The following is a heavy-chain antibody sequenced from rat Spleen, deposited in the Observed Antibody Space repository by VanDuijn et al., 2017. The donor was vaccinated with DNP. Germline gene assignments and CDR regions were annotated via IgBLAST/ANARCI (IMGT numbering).Heavy chain of an antibody. CDR3: TRDNYSSYMPYYYAMDA. D-gene: IGHD1-2*01. CDR2: ISTSGGTT. V-gene: IGHV5S13*01. CDR1: GFTFSNYG. Sequence: EVQLVESGGGLVQPGRSLKLSCAASGFTFSNYGMAWVRQAPTKGLEWVASISTSGGTTYYRDSVKGRFSISRDNAKSTLYLQMNSLRSEDTATYYCTRDNYSSYMPYYYAMDAWGQGTSVTVSS. J-gene: IGHJ4*01.